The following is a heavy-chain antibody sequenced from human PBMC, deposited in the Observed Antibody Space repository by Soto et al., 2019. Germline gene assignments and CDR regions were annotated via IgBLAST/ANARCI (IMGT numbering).Heavy chain of an antibody. CDR1: GFSSSPFW. J-gene: IGHJ4*02. V-gene: IGHV3-7*04. Sequence: EVQLVESGGGLVQPGGSLRLSCADDGFSSSPFWVTWVRQAPGKGLEWVALIKQDGSEELYVDSVKGRFTISRDNAKNSVYLQMDSLRVEDTAVYYCTGGSGWLQTDWGQGTLVTVSP. CDR3: TGGSGWLQTD. CDR2: IKQDGSEE. D-gene: IGHD6-19*01.